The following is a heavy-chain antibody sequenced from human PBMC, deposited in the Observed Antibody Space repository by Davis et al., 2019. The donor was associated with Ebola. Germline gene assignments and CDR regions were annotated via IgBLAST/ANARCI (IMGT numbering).Heavy chain of an antibody. CDR1: GFTFSRYG. CDR2: IFFDGSET. Sequence: PGGSLRLSCEASGFTFSRYGMHWVRQAPGKGPEWLTYIFFDGSETFYADSVKGRFTISRDNSKNTLYLQMGRLRSDDTAMYYCVRDFFEFSSSSFSDSWGQGTLVTVSS. J-gene: IGHJ4*02. CDR3: VRDFFEFSSSSFSDS. D-gene: IGHD6-6*01. V-gene: IGHV3-30*03.